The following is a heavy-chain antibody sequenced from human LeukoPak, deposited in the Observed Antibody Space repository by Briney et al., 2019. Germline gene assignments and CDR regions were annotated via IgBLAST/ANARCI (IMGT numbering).Heavy chain of an antibody. CDR1: GGSISSSSYY. CDR2: IYYSGST. CDR3: ARVTTVTTWAIWYNWFDP. J-gene: IGHJ5*02. D-gene: IGHD4-11*01. Sequence: SETLSLTCTVSGGSISSSSYYWGWIRQPPGKGLEWIGSIYYSGSTYYNPSLKSRVTISVDTSKNQFSLKLSSVTAADTAVYYCARVTTVTTWAIWYNWFDPWGQGTLVTVSS. V-gene: IGHV4-39*07.